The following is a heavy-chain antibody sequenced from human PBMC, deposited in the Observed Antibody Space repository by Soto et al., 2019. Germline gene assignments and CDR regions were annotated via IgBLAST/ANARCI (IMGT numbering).Heavy chain of an antibody. CDR1: GYTFTGYY. V-gene: IGHV1-2*02. CDR3: ARAIPIQPHGMDV. J-gene: IGHJ6*02. D-gene: IGHD5-18*01. CDR2: INPNSGGT. Sequence: GASVKVSCKASGYTFTGYYMHWVRQAPGQGLEWMGWINPNSGGTNYAQKFQGRVTMTRDTSISTAYMELSRLRSDDTAVYYCARAIPIQPHGMDVWGQGTTVTVSS.